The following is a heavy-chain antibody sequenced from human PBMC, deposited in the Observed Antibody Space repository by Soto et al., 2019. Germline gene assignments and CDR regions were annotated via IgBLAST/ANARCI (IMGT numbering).Heavy chain of an antibody. D-gene: IGHD1-26*01. V-gene: IGHV3-23*01. CDR3: ARRGSGSYYDY. CDR2: ISGSGDST. CDR1: GFTFSSYA. Sequence: VQLLESGGGLVQPGGSLSLSCAASGFTFSSYAMRWVRQAPVKGLEWVSAISGSGDSTYYADSVKGRFTISRDNSKNSLYLQMNSLRAEDTAVYYCARRGSGSYYDYWGQGTLVTVSP. J-gene: IGHJ4*02.